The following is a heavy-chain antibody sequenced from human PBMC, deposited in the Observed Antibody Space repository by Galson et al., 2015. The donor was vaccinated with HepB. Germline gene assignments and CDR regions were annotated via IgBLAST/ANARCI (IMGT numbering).Heavy chain of an antibody. CDR2: IWYDGSNK. D-gene: IGHD6-13*01. J-gene: IGHJ4*02. V-gene: IGHV3-33*06. Sequence: SLRLSCAASGFTFSSYGMHWVRQAPGKGLEWVAVIWYDGSNKYYAGSVKGRFTIFRDNSKNTLYLQMNSLRAEDTAVYYCAKVRSIAAAGPFDYWGQGTLVTVSS. CDR1: GFTFSSYG. CDR3: AKVRSIAAAGPFDY.